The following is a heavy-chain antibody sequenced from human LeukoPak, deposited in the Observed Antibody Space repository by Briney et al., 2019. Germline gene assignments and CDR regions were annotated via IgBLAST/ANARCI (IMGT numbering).Heavy chain of an antibody. Sequence: TSETLSLTCAVYGGSLSGYYLSWIRQPPGKGLEWIGEINHSGSTNYNPSLKSRVTISVDTSKNQFSLKLSSVTAADTAVYYCERGRGGGRKSLLWFGEKGYYFDYWGQGTLVTVSS. V-gene: IGHV4-34*01. CDR1: GGSLSGYY. J-gene: IGHJ4*02. D-gene: IGHD3-10*01. CDR3: ERGRGGGRKSLLWFGEKGYYFDY. CDR2: INHSGST.